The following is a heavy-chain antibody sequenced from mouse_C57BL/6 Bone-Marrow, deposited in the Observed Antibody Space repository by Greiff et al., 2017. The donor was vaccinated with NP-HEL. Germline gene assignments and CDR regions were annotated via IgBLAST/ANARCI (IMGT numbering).Heavy chain of an antibody. J-gene: IGHJ3*01. CDR3: APYSNYAY. V-gene: IGHV1-81*01. CDR1: GYTFTSSG. Sequence: VQLQQSGAELARPGASVKLSCKASGYTFTSSGISWVKQRTGQGLEWIGEIYHRSGNTYYNEKFKGKATLTADKSSSTAYMELRSLTSDDSAVYFCAPYSNYAYWGQGTLVTVSA. D-gene: IGHD2-5*01. CDR2: IYHRSGNT.